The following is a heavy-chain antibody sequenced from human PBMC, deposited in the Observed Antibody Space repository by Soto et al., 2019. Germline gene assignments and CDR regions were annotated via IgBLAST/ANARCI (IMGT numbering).Heavy chain of an antibody. V-gene: IGHV1-46*01. J-gene: IGHJ4*02. CDR2: INPSGGRT. D-gene: IGHD3-10*01. CDR3: ARAGENYGSGTFSPPLRYYFNS. Sequence: QVQLVQSGAEVKKPGASVTVSCKASGYTFTTHYMHWWRRAPGQGLEWMGIINPSGGRTTYALKFQGRVSLTSDTSTNTVYMELSSLRSEDTAVYYCARAGENYGSGTFSPPLRYYFNSWGQGTLVTVSS. CDR1: GYTFTTHY.